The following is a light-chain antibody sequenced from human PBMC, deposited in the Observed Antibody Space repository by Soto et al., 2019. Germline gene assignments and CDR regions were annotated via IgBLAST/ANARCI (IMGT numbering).Light chain of an antibody. J-gene: IGKJ4*01. Sequence: IVLTQSPATLSVSPGERATLSCRASQAVGSNLAWYQQRPGQAPRLLIYDASNRATGIPHRFSGGGSGTDFTLTISSLQSDDFAVYYCQHFNKWPHMPAFGGGTKLAIK. CDR3: QHFNKWPHMPA. CDR2: DAS. CDR1: QAVGSN. V-gene: IGKV3-15*01.